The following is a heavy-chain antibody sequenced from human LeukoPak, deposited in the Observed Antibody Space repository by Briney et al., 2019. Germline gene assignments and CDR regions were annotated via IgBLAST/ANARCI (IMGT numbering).Heavy chain of an antibody. D-gene: IGHD3-3*01. CDR3: ARRRGFGVTKNYYYGMDV. CDR1: GGSISSGGYY. CDR2: IYYSGST. J-gene: IGHJ6*02. V-gene: IGHV4-31*03. Sequence: MPSETLSLTCTVSGGSISSGGYYWSWIRQHPGKGLEWIGYIYYSGSTYYNPSLKSRVTISVDTSKNQFSLKLSSVTAADTAVYYCARRRGFGVTKNYYYGMDVWGQGTTVTVSS.